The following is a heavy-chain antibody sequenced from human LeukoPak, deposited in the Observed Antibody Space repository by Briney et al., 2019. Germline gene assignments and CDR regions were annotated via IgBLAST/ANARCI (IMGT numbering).Heavy chain of an antibody. D-gene: IGHD4-17*01. J-gene: IGHJ4*02. CDR1: GFTFSAYG. CDR3: AKDNYGGIFAS. CDR2: ISDTVRDT. Sequence: GESLRLSCAASGFTFSAYGMSWVRKAPGKGLEWVSHISDTVRDTWYANSVKGRFIISRDNSRDTVYLQMSSLRPEDTALYFCAKDNYGGIFASWGQGTLVTVSS. V-gene: IGHV3-23*01.